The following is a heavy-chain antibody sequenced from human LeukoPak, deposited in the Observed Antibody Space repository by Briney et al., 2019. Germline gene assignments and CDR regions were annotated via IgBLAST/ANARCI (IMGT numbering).Heavy chain of an antibody. Sequence: SETLSLTCAVYGGSFSGYYWSWIRQPPGKGLEWIGEINHSGSTNYNPSLKSRVTISVDTSKNQFSLKLSSVTAADTAVYYCARVGYDSSSDYWGQGTLVTVSS. CDR2: INHSGST. CDR3: ARVGYDSSSDY. V-gene: IGHV4-34*01. CDR1: GGSFSGYY. J-gene: IGHJ4*02. D-gene: IGHD3-22*01.